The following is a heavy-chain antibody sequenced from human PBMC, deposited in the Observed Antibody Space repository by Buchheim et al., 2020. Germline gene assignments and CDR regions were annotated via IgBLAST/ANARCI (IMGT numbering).Heavy chain of an antibody. CDR3: ARGRDCGGGSCDEHHYYGMDV. Sequence: EVQLVESGGGLVQPGGSLRLSCAASGFTFSDSWIHWVRQAPGKGLVWVSRINPDGSNTAYADSVQGRFTIYRDNAKNSLYLQMNGLRAEDTSVYFCARGRDCGGGSCDEHHYYGMDVWGQGTT. J-gene: IGHJ6*02. V-gene: IGHV3-74*01. CDR2: INPDGSNT. D-gene: IGHD2-21*01. CDR1: GFTFSDSW.